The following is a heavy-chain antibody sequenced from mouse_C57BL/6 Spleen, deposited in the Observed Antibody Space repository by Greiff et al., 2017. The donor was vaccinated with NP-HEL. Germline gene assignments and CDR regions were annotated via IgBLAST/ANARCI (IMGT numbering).Heavy chain of an antibody. D-gene: IGHD3-3*01. Sequence: EVHLVESGGGLVKPGGSLKLSCAASGFTFSDYGMHWVRQAPEKGLEWVAYISSGSSTIYYADTVKGRFTISRDNAKNTLFLQMTSLRSEDTAMYYCARRAGCWYFDVWGTGTTVTVSS. CDR2: ISSGSSTI. CDR1: GFTFSDYG. V-gene: IGHV5-17*01. J-gene: IGHJ1*03. CDR3: ARRAGCWYFDV.